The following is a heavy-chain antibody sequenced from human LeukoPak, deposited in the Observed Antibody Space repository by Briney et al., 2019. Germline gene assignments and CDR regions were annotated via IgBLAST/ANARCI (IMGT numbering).Heavy chain of an antibody. CDR2: ISGSGGST. V-gene: IGHV3-23*01. CDR1: GFTFSSYG. Sequence: TGGSLRLSCAASGFTFSSYGMHWVRQAPGKGLEWVSAISGSGGSTYYADSVKGRFTISRDNSKNTLYLQMNSLRAEDTAVYYCAKGDTAMGNYWGQGTLVTVSS. J-gene: IGHJ4*02. D-gene: IGHD5-18*01. CDR3: AKGDTAMGNY.